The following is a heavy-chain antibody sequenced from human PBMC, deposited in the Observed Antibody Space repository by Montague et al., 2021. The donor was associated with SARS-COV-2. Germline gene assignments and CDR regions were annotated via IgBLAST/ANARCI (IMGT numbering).Heavy chain of an antibody. CDR2: IHHSGNT. CDR1: GRSISTDHY. Sequence: SETLSLTCTVSGRSISTDHYWGWIRHPPGKRLAWIGSIHHSGNTYYNPSLKSRLTISIDTSKNQFSLKLTSLTAADTAVYYCASQVAYLDYFDPWGQGTLVTVSS. D-gene: IGHD4-11*01. V-gene: IGHV4-38-2*02. J-gene: IGHJ5*02. CDR3: ASQVAYLDYFDP.